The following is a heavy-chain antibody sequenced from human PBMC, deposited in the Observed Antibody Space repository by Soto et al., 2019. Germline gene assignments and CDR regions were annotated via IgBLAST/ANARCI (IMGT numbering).Heavy chain of an antibody. Sequence: PGGSLRLSCAASGFTFSTYAMSWVRQAPGKGLEWVSAISGSGGSTYYADSVKGRFTISRDNSKHTLYLQMNSLRADDTALYYCAKDHWGSYSGQGTLVTVSS. CDR2: ISGSGGST. D-gene: IGHD3-16*01. J-gene: IGHJ4*02. V-gene: IGHV3-23*01. CDR3: AKDHWGSY. CDR1: GFTFSTYA.